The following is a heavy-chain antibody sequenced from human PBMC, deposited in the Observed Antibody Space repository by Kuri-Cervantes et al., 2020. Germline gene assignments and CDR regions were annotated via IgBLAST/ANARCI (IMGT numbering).Heavy chain of an antibody. Sequence: GSLRLSCAVYGGSFSTYYWSWIRQPPGKGLEWIGEINHSGSTNYNPSLKSRVTISVDTSKKQFSLKLSSVTAADTAVYYCARREIAAAGAFDYWGQGTLVTVSS. J-gene: IGHJ4*02. CDR2: INHSGST. CDR1: GGSFSTYY. V-gene: IGHV4-34*01. D-gene: IGHD6-13*01. CDR3: ARREIAAAGAFDY.